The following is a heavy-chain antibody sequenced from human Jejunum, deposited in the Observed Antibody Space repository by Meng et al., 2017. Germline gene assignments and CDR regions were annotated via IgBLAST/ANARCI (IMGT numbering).Heavy chain of an antibody. CDR2: IRKKVNSYTT. V-gene: IGHV3-72*01. Sequence: EVRLVESGGNLVQPGGSLRLSCAASGFTFSDHYMDWVRQAPGKGLEWVGRIRKKVNSYTTEYAASVKGRFTISRDDSENSLYLQMSSLKTEDTAVYYCARGNPYYFDNWGQGTLVTVSS. D-gene: IGHD1-14*01. CDR1: GFTFSDHY. CDR3: ARGNPYYFDN. J-gene: IGHJ4*02.